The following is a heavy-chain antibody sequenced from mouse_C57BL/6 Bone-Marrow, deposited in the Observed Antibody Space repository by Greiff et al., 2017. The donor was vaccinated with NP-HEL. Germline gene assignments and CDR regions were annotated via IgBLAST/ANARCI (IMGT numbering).Heavy chain of an antibody. CDR2: IDPEDGDT. V-gene: IGHV14-1*01. Sequence: VQLQQSGAELVRPGASVKLSCTASGFNIKDYYMHWVTPRPEQGLEWIGRIDPEDGDTAYAPKFQGKATMTAATSSNTAYLQLSSLTSEDTAVYYCTTYPRDGYYWGQGTTLTVSS. J-gene: IGHJ2*01. D-gene: IGHD2-3*01. CDR3: TTYPRDGYY. CDR1: GFNIKDYY.